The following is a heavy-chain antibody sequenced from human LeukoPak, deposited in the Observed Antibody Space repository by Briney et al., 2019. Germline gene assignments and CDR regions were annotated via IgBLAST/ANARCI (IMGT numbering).Heavy chain of an antibody. D-gene: IGHD6-19*01. Sequence: PGGSLRLSCAASGFTFSSNYMSWVRQAPGKGLEWVSVIYSGGGTYYADSVKGRFTISRDNSKNSLYLQMNSLRAEDTAVYYCARDEAVAGYFDYRGQGTLVTVSS. CDR3: ARDEAVAGYFDY. V-gene: IGHV3-53*01. CDR1: GFTFSSNY. J-gene: IGHJ4*02. CDR2: IYSGGGT.